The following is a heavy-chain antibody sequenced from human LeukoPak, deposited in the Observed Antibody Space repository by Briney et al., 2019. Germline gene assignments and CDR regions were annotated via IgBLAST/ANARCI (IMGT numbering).Heavy chain of an antibody. CDR1: GFTVSSND. Sequence: PGGSLRLSCAASGFTVSSNDMSCVRQAPGEGLECRSAIRGSGGSTYYADSVKGPFTISRDNSTNTLYLQMNSLRAEDTAVYYCAKGPKYSGYDSYYFDYWGQGTLVTVSS. CDR3: AKGPKYSGYDSYYFDY. D-gene: IGHD5-12*01. CDR2: IRGSGGST. J-gene: IGHJ4*02. V-gene: IGHV3-23*01.